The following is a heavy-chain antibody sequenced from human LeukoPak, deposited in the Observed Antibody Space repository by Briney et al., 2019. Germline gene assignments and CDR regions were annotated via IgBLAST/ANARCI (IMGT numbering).Heavy chain of an antibody. Sequence: PGGSLRLFCAASGFTFSSDWMHWVRQAPGKGLVWVSRINSDGSSVSYADSVKGRFTISRDNAKNTLYLQMNSLRAEDTAVYYCARVLSSGGGYDYYDYWGQGTLVTVSS. CDR2: INSDGSSV. V-gene: IGHV3-74*01. D-gene: IGHD3-16*01. CDR1: GFTFSSDW. CDR3: ARVLSSGGGYDYYDY. J-gene: IGHJ4*02.